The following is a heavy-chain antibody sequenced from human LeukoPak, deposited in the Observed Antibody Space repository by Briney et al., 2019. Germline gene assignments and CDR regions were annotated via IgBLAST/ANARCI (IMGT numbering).Heavy chain of an antibody. CDR3: ARDGGGGMVRGVRGVEYYFDY. CDR1: GYTFTSYD. J-gene: IGHJ4*02. D-gene: IGHD3-10*01. V-gene: IGHV1-8*01. CDR2: MNPNSGNT. Sequence: ASVKVSCKASGYTFTSYDINWVRQATGQGLEWMGWMNPNSGNTGYAQKFQGRVTMTRNTSISTAYMELSSLRSEDTAVYYCARDGGGGMVRGVRGVEYYFDYWGQGTLVTVSS.